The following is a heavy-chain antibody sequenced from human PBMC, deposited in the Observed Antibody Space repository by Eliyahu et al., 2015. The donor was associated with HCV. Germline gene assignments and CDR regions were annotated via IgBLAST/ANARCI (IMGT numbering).Heavy chain of an antibody. CDR2: LSWHXDK. CDR3: AHSRGRPYXRA. J-gene: IGHJ5*02. V-gene: IGHV2-5*01. CDR1: GFSLSTSGMN. D-gene: IGHD5-24*01. Sequence: QITLKESGPTLVKPTQTLALTCAFSGFSLSTSGMNVGWIRQPPGKALEWLALLSWHXDKGHHPPLKNRLTVARDGSKXRVVLTMTDMDPVDTATYFCAHSRGRPYXRAWGQGILVTVSS.